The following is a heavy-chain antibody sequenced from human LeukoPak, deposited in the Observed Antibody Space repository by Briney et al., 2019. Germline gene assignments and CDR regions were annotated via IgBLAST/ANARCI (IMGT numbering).Heavy chain of an antibody. CDR2: INPNSGGT. D-gene: IGHD5-18*01. V-gene: IGHV1-2*02. CDR3: ARAGPRGYSYGAYYYYMDV. J-gene: IGHJ6*03. CDR1: GYTFTSYG. Sequence: ASVKVSCKASGYTFTSYGISWVRQAPGQGLEWMGWINPNSGGTNYAQKFQGRVTMTRDTSISTAYMELSRLRSDDTAVYYCARAGPRGYSYGAYYYYMDVWGKGTTVTISS.